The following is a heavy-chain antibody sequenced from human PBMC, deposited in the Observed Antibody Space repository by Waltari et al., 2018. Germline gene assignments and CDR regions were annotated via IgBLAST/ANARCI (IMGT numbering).Heavy chain of an antibody. V-gene: IGHV3-43*01. J-gene: IGHJ4*02. CDR3: AKDRHGVGSGCLDY. CDR2: ISWDGGST. D-gene: IGHD6-19*01. Sequence: EVQLVESGGVVVQPGGSLRLSCAASGFTFDDYTMHWVRQAPGKGLEWVSLISWDGGSTYYADSVKGRFTISRDNSKNSLYLQMNRLRTEDTALYYCAKDRHGVGSGCLDYWCQGTLVTVSS. CDR1: GFTFDDYT.